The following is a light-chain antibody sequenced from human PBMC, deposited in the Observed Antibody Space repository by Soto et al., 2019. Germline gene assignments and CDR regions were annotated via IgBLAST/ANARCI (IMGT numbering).Light chain of an antibody. V-gene: IGLV2-8*01. CDR1: SNDVGGYNF. CDR3: SSYAGTNNVI. Sequence: QSALTQPPSASGSPGHSVTISCTGTSNDVGGYNFVSWYQQHPGKAPKLMISEVSKQPSGVPARFSGSKSGNSVSLTVSGLQAEDEAGYYCSSYAGTNNVIFGGGTKLTVL. CDR2: EVS. J-gene: IGLJ2*01.